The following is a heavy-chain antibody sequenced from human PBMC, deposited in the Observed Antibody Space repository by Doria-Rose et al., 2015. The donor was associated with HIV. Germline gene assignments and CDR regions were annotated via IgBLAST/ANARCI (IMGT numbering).Heavy chain of an antibody. CDR2: IHHSGST. V-gene: IGHV4-38-2*02. CDR3: ARVISSTSGWYPDY. J-gene: IGHJ4*02. Sequence: QVQLQESGPGLVKPSETLSLTCTVSRYSISSGYYWGWIRQPPGKGLGWIGSIHHSGSTYYNPSLKSRVTISVDTSKNQFSLKLSSVTAADTAIYYCARVISSTSGWYPDYWGQGTLVTVSS. CDR1: RYSISSGYY. D-gene: IGHD6-19*01.